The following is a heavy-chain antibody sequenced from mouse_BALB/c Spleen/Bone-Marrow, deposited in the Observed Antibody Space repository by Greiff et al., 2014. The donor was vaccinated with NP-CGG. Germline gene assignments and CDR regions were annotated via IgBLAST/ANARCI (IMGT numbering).Heavy chain of an antibody. CDR1: GYSITSDYA. V-gene: IGHV3-2*02. J-gene: IGHJ3*01. D-gene: IGHD1-1*01. Sequence: EVMLVESGPGLVKPSQSLSLTCTVTGYSITSDYAWNWIRQFPGNKLEWMGYISYTDNTNYNPSLKSRISITRDTSKNQFFLHLNSVTTEDTATYYCARNTYYYGSREFAYWGQGTLVTVSA. CDR2: ISYTDNT. CDR3: ARNTYYYGSREFAY.